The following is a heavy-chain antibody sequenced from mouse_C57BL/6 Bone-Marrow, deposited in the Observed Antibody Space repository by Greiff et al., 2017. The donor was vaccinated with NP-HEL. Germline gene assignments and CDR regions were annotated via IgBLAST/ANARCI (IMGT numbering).Heavy chain of an antibody. J-gene: IGHJ1*03. CDR3: AKTIYYDYDWYFDV. D-gene: IGHD2-4*01. Sequence: VKLVESGAELVRPGASVKLSCKASGYTFTDYYINWVKQRPGQGLEWIARIYPGSGNTYYNEKFKGKATLTAEKSSSTAYMQLSSLTSEDSAVYFCAKTIYYDYDWYFDVWGTGTTVTVSS. CDR1: GYTFTDYY. CDR2: IYPGSGNT. V-gene: IGHV1-76*01.